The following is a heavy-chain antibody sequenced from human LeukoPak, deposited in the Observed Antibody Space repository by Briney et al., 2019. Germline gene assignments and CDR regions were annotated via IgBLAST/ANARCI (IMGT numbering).Heavy chain of an antibody. CDR3: ARDLKGYSTH. Sequence: GGSLRLSCAASGFTFSSYSMNWVRQAPGKGLEWVSYISSSSDAIYYADSVKGRFTISRDNAKNSLYLQMNSLRGEDTAVYYCARDLKGYSTHWGQGTLVTVSS. D-gene: IGHD5-12*01. CDR1: GFTFSSYS. CDR2: ISSSSDAI. V-gene: IGHV3-48*04. J-gene: IGHJ4*02.